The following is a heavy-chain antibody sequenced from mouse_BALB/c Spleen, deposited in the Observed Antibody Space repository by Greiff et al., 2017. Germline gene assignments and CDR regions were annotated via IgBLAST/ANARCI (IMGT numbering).Heavy chain of an antibody. Sequence: QVQLQQSGPQLVRPGASVKISCKASGYSFTSYWMHWVKQRPGQGLEWIGMIDPSDSETRLNQKFKDKATLTVDKSSSTAYMQLSSPTSEDSAVYYCARPDYYDYEFAYWGQGTLSLSLQ. V-gene: IGHV1S127*01. J-gene: IGHJ3*01. CDR1: GYSFTSYW. CDR2: IDPSDSET. D-gene: IGHD2-4*01. CDR3: ARPDYYDYEFAY.